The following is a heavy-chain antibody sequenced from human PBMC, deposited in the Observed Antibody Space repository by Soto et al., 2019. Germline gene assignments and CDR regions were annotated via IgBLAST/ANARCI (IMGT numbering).Heavy chain of an antibody. Sequence: SETLSLTGTVSGGSISSYYWSWIRQPPGKGLEWIGYIYYSGSTNYNPSLKSRVTISVDTSKNQFSLKLSSVTAADTAVYYCARVSRDPKGFFDYWGQGTLATV. J-gene: IGHJ4*02. V-gene: IGHV4-59*01. CDR1: GGSISSYY. CDR3: ARVSRDPKGFFDY. CDR2: IYYSGST.